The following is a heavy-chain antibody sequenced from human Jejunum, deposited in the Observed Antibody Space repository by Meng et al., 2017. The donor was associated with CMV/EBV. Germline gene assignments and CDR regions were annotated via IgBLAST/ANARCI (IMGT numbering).Heavy chain of an antibody. CDR1: GASISDSSYY. CDR3: ARDPTPDGSDY. CDR2: VYYSGST. D-gene: IGHD3-10*01. V-gene: IGHV4-39*07. Sequence: EESAPGRVKPSETLSLTCTMSGASISDSSYYWGWIRQPPGKGLEWIGSVYYSGSTYYNPSLESRVTISVDTSKNQFSLKLTSVTAADTATYYCARDPTPDGSDYWGRGTLVTVSS. J-gene: IGHJ4*02.